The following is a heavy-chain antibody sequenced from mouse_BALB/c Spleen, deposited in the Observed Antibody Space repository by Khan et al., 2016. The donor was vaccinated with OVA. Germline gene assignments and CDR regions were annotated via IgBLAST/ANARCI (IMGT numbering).Heavy chain of an antibody. V-gene: IGHV1S135*01. CDR2: IDPFSGGT. Sequence: VQLQQSGPELMKPGASVKISCKASGYSFTSYYIHWVIQSHGKSLEWIGYIDPFSGGTTYNQKFKGKATLTVDKSSNTAYIHLINLTSEDSAVYYCTRHGYVAWFTYWGHGTLVTVSA. CDR1: GYSFTSYY. CDR3: TRHGYVAWFTY. J-gene: IGHJ3*01. D-gene: IGHD2-2*01.